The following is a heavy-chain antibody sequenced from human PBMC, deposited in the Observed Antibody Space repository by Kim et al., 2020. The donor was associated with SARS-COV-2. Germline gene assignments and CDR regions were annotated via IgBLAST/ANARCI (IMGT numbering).Heavy chain of an antibody. V-gene: IGHV1-69*13. J-gene: IGHJ6*02. Sequence: SVKVSCKASGGTFSSYAISWVRQAPGQGLEWMGGIIPIFGTANYAQKFQGRVTITADESTSTAYMELSSLRSEDTAVYYCARGYTYYSNDYYYYGMDVWGQGTTVTVSS. D-gene: IGHD4-4*01. CDR1: GGTFSSYA. CDR2: IIPIFGTA. CDR3: ARGYTYYSNDYYYYGMDV.